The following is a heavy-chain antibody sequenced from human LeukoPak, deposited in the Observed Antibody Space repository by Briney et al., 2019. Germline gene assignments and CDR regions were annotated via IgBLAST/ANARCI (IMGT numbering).Heavy chain of an antibody. Sequence: SQTLSLTCAISGDXVSSNSAAWNWIRQSPSRGLEWLGRTYYRSKWYNDYAVSVKSRITINPDTSKNQFSLQLNSVTPEDTAGYYCARESWDIEGYNWFDPWGQGTLVTVSS. V-gene: IGHV6-1*01. CDR2: TYYRSKWYN. CDR1: GDXVSSNSAA. J-gene: IGHJ5*02. D-gene: IGHD2-15*01. CDR3: ARESWDIEGYNWFDP.